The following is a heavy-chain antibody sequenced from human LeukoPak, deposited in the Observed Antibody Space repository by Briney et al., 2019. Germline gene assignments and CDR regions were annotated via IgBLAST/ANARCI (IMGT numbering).Heavy chain of an antibody. CDR3: AREVLMVYAIDSNWFDP. CDR1: GYTFTSYY. CDR2: INPSGGST. D-gene: IGHD2-8*01. V-gene: IGHV1-46*01. Sequence: ASVKVSCKASGYTFTSYYMHWVRQAPGRGLEWMGIINPSGGSTSYAQKFQGRVTMTRDMSTSTVYMELSSLRSEDTAVYYCAREVLMVYAIDSNWFDPWGQGTLVTVSS. J-gene: IGHJ5*02.